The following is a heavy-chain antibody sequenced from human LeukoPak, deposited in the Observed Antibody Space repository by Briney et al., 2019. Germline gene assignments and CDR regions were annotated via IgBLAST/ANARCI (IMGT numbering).Heavy chain of an antibody. D-gene: IGHD3-9*01. CDR1: GGTFSSYA. Sequence: SVKVSCKASGGTFSSYAFTWVRQAPGQGLEWRGGIIPIFGTSNYAQKFRGRVTFTADESTSTAYMELSSLRSDDTAVYFCATEPPAGEILTGYYLDYWGQGTLVTVSS. CDR3: ATEPPAGEILTGYYLDY. CDR2: IIPIFGTS. J-gene: IGHJ4*02. V-gene: IGHV1-69*13.